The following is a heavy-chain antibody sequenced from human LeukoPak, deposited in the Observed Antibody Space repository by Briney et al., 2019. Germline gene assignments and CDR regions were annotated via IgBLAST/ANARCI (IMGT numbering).Heavy chain of an antibody. Sequence: ASVKVSCKASGYTFTSYGISWVRQAPGQGLEWMGWISAYNGNTNYAQKLQGRVTMTIDTSTSTAYMELRSLRSDDTAVYYCARVDYDFWSGYWSSYYMDVWGKGTTVTVSS. CDR3: ARVDYDFWSGYWSSYYMDV. J-gene: IGHJ6*03. D-gene: IGHD3-3*01. CDR1: GYTFTSYG. CDR2: ISAYNGNT. V-gene: IGHV1-18*01.